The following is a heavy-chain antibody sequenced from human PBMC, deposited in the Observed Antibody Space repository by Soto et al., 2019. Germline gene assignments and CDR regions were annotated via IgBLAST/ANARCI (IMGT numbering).Heavy chain of an antibody. V-gene: IGHV4-31*03. CDR3: ARENYYGKHMDP. Sequence: SETLSLTCTVSGGPFSRGGYYWSWIRQHPGKGLECIGYIFYTGSTYYNPTLKSRVTMSVDTSKRQFSLNLSSVTAADTAVYYWARENYYGKHMDPWGQGALVTVSS. J-gene: IGHJ5*02. CDR1: GGPFSRGGYY. D-gene: IGHD3-10*01. CDR2: IFYTGST.